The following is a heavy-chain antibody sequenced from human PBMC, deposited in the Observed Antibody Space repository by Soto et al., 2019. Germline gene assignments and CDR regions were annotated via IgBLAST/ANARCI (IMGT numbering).Heavy chain of an antibody. CDR3: ARVEDYYGFPHYYYGMDV. D-gene: IGHD3-10*01. CDR2: IIPIFGTA. Sequence: SVKVSCKASAGTFSSYAISWVRQAPGQGLEWMGGIIPIFGTANYAQKFQGRVTITADESTSTAYMELSSLRSEDTAVYYCARVEDYYGFPHYYYGMDVWGQGTTVTVSS. J-gene: IGHJ6*02. CDR1: AGTFSSYA. V-gene: IGHV1-69*13.